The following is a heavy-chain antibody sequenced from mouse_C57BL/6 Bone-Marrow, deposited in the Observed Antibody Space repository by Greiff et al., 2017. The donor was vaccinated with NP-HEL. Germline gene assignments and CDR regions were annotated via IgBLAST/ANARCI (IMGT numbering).Heavy chain of an antibody. D-gene: IGHD2-2*01. J-gene: IGHJ2*01. CDR1: GFNIKDDY. CDR3: TTDGYGVDY. CDR2: IDPENGDT. V-gene: IGHV14-4*01. Sequence: EVQLQQSGAELVRPGASVKLSCTASGFNIKDDYMHWVKQRPEQGLEWIGWIDPENGDTEYASKFQGKATITADTSSNTAYLQLSSLTSEDTAVYYGTTDGYGVDYWGQGTTLTVSS.